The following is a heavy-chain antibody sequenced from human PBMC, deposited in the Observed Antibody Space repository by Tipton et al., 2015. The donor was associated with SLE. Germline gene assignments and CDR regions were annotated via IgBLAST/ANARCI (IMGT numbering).Heavy chain of an antibody. CDR3: ARVYWRWVDGFDI. CDR1: GASVSSHY. Sequence: TLSLTCTVSGASVSSHYWNWIRQTPGKGLEWIGYIHYNRDTNYHPSLKSRVTISVDTSKNQLSLKLTSVTAADTAVYYCARVYWRWVDGFDIWGQGTMVTVSS. V-gene: IGHV4-59*02. J-gene: IGHJ3*02. D-gene: IGHD2-8*02. CDR2: IHYNRDT.